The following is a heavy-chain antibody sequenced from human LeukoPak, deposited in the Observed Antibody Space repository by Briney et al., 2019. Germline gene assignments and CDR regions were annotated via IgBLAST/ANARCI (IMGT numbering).Heavy chain of an antibody. J-gene: IGHJ6*03. CDR1: GYTFTCNY. D-gene: IGHD3-22*01. CDR3: ARKYYDSSGYYYYYYMDV. V-gene: IGHV1-2*02. CDR2: INPNSGGT. Sequence: GASVKVSCKASGYTFTCNYMHWVRQAPGQGLEWMGWINPNSGGTNYAQKFQGRVTMTRDTSISTAYMELSRLRSDDTAVYYCARKYYDSSGYYYYYYMDVWGKGTTVTISS.